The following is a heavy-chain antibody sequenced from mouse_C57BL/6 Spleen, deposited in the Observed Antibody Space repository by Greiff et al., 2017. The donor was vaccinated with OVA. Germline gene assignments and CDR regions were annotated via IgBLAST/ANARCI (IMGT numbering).Heavy chain of an antibody. CDR2: ISSGSSTI. D-gene: IGHD4-1*01. Sequence: DVMLVESGGGLVKPGGSLKLSCAASGFTFSDYGMHWVRQAPEKGLEWVAYISSGSSTIYYADTVKGRFTISRDNAKNTLFLQMTSLRSEDTAMYYCASETGTGDYWGQGTTLTVSS. CDR1: GFTFSDYG. CDR3: ASETGTGDY. J-gene: IGHJ2*01. V-gene: IGHV5-17*01.